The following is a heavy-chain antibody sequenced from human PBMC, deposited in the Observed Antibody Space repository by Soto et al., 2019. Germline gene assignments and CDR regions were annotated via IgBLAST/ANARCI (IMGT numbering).Heavy chain of an antibody. CDR1: GFTVSSNY. D-gene: IGHD6-19*01. V-gene: IGHV3-53*02. Sequence: EVQLVETGGGLIQPGGSLRLSCAASGFTVSSNYMSWVRQAPGKGLEWVSVIYSGGSTYYADSVKGRFTISRDNSKNTLYLQMNSLRADVTAVYYCARGGGNWYSSGWYDYWGQGTLVTVPS. J-gene: IGHJ4*02. CDR3: ARGGGNWYSSGWYDY. CDR2: IYSGGST.